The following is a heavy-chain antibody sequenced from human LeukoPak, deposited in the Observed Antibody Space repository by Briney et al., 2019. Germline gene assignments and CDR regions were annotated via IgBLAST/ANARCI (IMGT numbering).Heavy chain of an antibody. CDR2: INHSGST. V-gene: IGHV4-34*01. Sequence: SETLSLTCAVYGGSFSGYYWSWIRQPPGKGLEWIGEINHSGSTNYNPSLKSRVTISVDTSKNQFSLKLSSVTAADTAVYYCGRVGGKDDGDYSTHYYSHRDFGEKGPRATVSS. D-gene: IGHD4-17*01. CDR3: GRVGGKDDGDYSTHYYSHRDF. J-gene: IGHJ6*03. CDR1: GGSFSGYY.